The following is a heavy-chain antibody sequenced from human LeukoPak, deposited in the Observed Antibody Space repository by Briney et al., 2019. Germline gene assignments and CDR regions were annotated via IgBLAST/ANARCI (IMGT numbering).Heavy chain of an antibody. V-gene: IGHV3-23*01. D-gene: IGHD6-6*01. CDR1: GFTFSSYA. CDR3: AKARSIAARPMIFDY. CDR2: ISGSGGST. Sequence: GGSLRLSCAASGFTFSSYAMSWVRQAPGKGLEWVSAISGSGGSTCYADSVKGRFTISRDNSKNTLYLQMNSLRAEDTAVYYCAKARSIAARPMIFDYWGQGTLVTVSS. J-gene: IGHJ4*02.